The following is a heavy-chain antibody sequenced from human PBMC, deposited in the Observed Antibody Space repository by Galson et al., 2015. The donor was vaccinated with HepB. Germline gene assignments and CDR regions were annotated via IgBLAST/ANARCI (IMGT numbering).Heavy chain of an antibody. CDR3: ARDPQYYYDSSGPPDL. CDR2: INAGNGIT. Sequence: SVKVSCKASGYTFTSYAMHWVRQAPGQRLEWMGWINAGNGITKYSQKFQGRVTITRDTSASTAYMELSSLRSEDTAVYYCARDPQYYYDSSGPPDLWGRGTLVTVSS. V-gene: IGHV1-3*01. D-gene: IGHD3-22*01. CDR1: GYTFTSYA. J-gene: IGHJ2*01.